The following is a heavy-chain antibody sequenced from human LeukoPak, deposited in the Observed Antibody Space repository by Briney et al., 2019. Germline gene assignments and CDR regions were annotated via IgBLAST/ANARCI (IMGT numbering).Heavy chain of an antibody. Sequence: PEGSLRLSCAASGFTFSSYAMSWVRQAPGKGLEWVSAISGSGGSTYYADSVKGRFTISRDNSKNTLYLQMNSLRAEDTAVYYCAKEGAPELEPGVYLDYWGQGTLVTVSS. J-gene: IGHJ4*02. D-gene: IGHD1-1*01. CDR3: AKEGAPELEPGVYLDY. CDR1: GFTFSSYA. V-gene: IGHV3-23*01. CDR2: ISGSGGST.